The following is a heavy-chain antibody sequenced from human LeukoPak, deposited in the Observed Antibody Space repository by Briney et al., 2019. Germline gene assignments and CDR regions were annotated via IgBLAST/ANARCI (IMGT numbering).Heavy chain of an antibody. CDR3: VRDGVDIVATITWGYYYGMDV. CDR1: GYTFTGYY. CDR2: INPNSGGT. Sequence: ASVKVSCKASGYTFTGYYMHWVRQAPGQGLEWMGWINPNSGGTNYAQKFQGWVTMTRDTSISTAYMELSRLRSDDTAVYYCVRDGVDIVATITWGYYYGMDVWGQGTTVTVSS. J-gene: IGHJ6*02. V-gene: IGHV1-2*04. D-gene: IGHD5-12*01.